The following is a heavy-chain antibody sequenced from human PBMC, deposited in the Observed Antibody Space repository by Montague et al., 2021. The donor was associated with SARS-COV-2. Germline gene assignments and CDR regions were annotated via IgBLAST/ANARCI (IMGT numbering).Heavy chain of an antibody. V-gene: IGHV3-48*03. D-gene: IGHD3-3*01. CDR1: GFTFSSYG. Sequence: SLRLSCAASGFTFSSYGMNWVRQAPGKGLEWVSYISSSGSTIYYADSVKGRFTISRDNAKNSLYLQMNSLRAEDTAVYYCARWVSDITIFGVVIARYFDYWGQGTLVTVSS. J-gene: IGHJ4*02. CDR3: ARWVSDITIFGVVIARYFDY. CDR2: ISSSGSTI.